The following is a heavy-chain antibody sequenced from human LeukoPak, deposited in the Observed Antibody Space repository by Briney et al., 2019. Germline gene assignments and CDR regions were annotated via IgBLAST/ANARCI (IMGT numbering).Heavy chain of an antibody. D-gene: IGHD3-22*01. CDR2: IIPIFGTA. J-gene: IGHJ4*02. Sequence: GASVKVSCKASGGTFSSYAISWVRQAPGQALEWMGGIIPIFGTANYAQKFQGRVTITADESTSTAYMELSSLRSEDTAVYYCARDHSSGYYLLSLWGQGTLVTVSS. CDR1: GGTFSSYA. CDR3: ARDHSSGYYLLSL. V-gene: IGHV1-69*01.